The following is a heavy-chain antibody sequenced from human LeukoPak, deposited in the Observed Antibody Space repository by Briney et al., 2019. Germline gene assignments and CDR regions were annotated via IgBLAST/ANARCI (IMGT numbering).Heavy chain of an antibody. J-gene: IGHJ4*02. CDR3: ASGFDSRFFDK. D-gene: IGHD3-22*01. CDR1: GFTFNTYG. CDR2: IGSGGST. V-gene: IGHV3-23*01. Sequence: GGSLRLSCAASGFTFNTYGMNWVRQAPGKGLEWVSGIGSGGSTFYADSVKGRFTISRDNAKNSLYLQMNSLRAEDTAVYYCASGFDSRFFDKWGQGTLVTVSS.